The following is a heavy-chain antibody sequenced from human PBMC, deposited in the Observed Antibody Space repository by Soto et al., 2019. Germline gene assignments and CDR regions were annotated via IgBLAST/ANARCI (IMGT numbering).Heavy chain of an antibody. Sequence: QVQLVESGGGVVQPGRSLRLSCAASGFTFSSYGMHWVCQAPGRGLEWVAVIWYDGSNKYYADSVKGRFTISRDNSKNTLYLQMNSLRAEDTAVYYCARGIYGDWPRGYFDHWGRGTLVTVSS. V-gene: IGHV3-33*01. J-gene: IGHJ2*01. CDR3: ARGIYGDWPRGYFDH. CDR1: GFTFSSYG. CDR2: IWYDGSNK. D-gene: IGHD4-17*01.